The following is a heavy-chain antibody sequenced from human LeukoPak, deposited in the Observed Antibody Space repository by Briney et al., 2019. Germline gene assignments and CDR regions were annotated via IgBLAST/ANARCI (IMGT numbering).Heavy chain of an antibody. CDR3: AKAAGSYYYDSSGYYHSKSGVDY. J-gene: IGHJ4*02. V-gene: IGHV3-23*01. CDR1: GFTFSSYA. Sequence: GGSLRLSCAASGFTFSSYAMSWVRQAPGKGLEWVSAISSSGGSTYYADSVKGRFTISRDKSKNTLYLQMNSLRAEDTAVYYCAKAAGSYYYDSSGYYHSKSGVDYWGQGTLVTVSS. D-gene: IGHD3-22*01. CDR2: ISSSGGST.